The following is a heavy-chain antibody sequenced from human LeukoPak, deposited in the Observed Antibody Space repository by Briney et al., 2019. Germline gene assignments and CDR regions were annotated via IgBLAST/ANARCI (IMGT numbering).Heavy chain of an antibody. J-gene: IGHJ5*02. CDR1: GFTFSSYW. CDR3: ARAVAENWFDP. D-gene: IGHD6-19*01. Sequence: GGSLRLSCAASGFTFSSYWMSWVRQAPGKGLEWVANIKQDGGDKYYVDSVKGRFTISRDNAKNSVYLQMNSLRAEDTALYYCARAVAENWFDPWGQGTLVTVSS. CDR2: IKQDGGDK. V-gene: IGHV3-7*01.